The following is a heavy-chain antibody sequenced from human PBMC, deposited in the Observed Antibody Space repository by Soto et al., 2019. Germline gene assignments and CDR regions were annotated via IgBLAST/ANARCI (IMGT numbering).Heavy chain of an antibody. Sequence: QIQLVQSGGEVKKPGASVKVSCKSSGYNFISHSITWVRQAPGQGLEWMGRISAYNGNTNHAQKFQGRLTMTTDTSTSTAYMELRSLRSDDTAVYYCAKGALSDGAPGCRDMDVWGQRTKVIVSS. V-gene: IGHV1-18*01. D-gene: IGHD2-8*02. CDR2: ISAYNGNT. CDR1: GYNFISHS. CDR3: AKGALSDGAPGCRDMDV. J-gene: IGHJ6*02.